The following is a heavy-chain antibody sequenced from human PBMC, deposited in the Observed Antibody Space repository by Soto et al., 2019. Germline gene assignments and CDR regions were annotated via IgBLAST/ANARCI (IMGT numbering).Heavy chain of an antibody. CDR2: ISTDGSVT. CDR3: ARDTDGLHY. J-gene: IGHJ4*02. CDR1: GLIFSKYK. V-gene: IGHV3-74*01. Sequence: GGALRLSCAASGLIFSKYKMHWGRQAPGKGLVWVSRISTDGSVTDYADSVKGRFTVSRDNAKNTLYLQMNSLRAEDTAVYYCARDTDGLHYWGQGTLVTVSS.